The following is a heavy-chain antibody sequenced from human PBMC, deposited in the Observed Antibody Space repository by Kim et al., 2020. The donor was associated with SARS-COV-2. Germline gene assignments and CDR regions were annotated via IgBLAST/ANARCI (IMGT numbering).Heavy chain of an antibody. Sequence: SETLSLTCTVSGGSISSYYWSWIRQPPGKGLEWIGYIYYSGSTNYNPSLKSRVTISVDTSKNQFSLKLSSVTAADTAVYYCARSDSSGYYYTEFDYWGQGTLVNVSS. D-gene: IGHD3-22*01. J-gene: IGHJ4*02. CDR2: IYYSGST. CDR3: ARSDSSGYYYTEFDY. V-gene: IGHV4-59*13. CDR1: GGSISSYY.